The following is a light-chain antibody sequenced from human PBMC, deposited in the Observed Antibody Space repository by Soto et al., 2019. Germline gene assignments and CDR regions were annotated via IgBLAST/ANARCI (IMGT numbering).Light chain of an antibody. CDR2: EVS. V-gene: IGLV2-8*01. CDR1: SSDVGGYNY. J-gene: IGLJ1*01. CDR3: CYYFGSNNYV. Sequence: QSALTQPPSASGSPGQSVTISCTGTSSDVGGYNYVSWYQQHPGKAPKLMISEVSKRPSGVPDRFSGSKSGNTASLTVSGLQSDDEADYDCCYYFGSNNYVVGTRTKVTVL.